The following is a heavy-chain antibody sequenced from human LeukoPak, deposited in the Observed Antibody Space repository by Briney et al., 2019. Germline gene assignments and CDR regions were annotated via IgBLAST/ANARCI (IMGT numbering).Heavy chain of an antibody. CDR3: ARGRSGSYQRYYYYYMDV. V-gene: IGHV4-4*07. Sequence: SETLSLTCTVSGGSISSYYWSWIRQPAGKGLEWIGRIYTSGSTNYNPSLKSRVTISVDKSKNQFSLKLSSVTAADTAVYYCARGRSGSYQRYYYYYMDVWGKATTVTVS. CDR2: IYTSGST. J-gene: IGHJ6*03. CDR1: GGSISSYY. D-gene: IGHD1-26*01.